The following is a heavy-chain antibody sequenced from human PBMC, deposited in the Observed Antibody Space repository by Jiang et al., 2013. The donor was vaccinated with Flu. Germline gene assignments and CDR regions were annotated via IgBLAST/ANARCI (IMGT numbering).Heavy chain of an antibody. Sequence: NWVRQATGQGLEWMAWMNPNSGNTGYAQKFQGRVTVTRNTSISTAYMELSSLRSEDTAVYYCARRLVGSGTTLGYWGQGTLVTVSS. V-gene: IGHV1-8*01. D-gene: IGHD1/OR15-1a*01. CDR2: MNPNSGNT. J-gene: IGHJ4*02. CDR3: ARRLVGSGTTLGY.